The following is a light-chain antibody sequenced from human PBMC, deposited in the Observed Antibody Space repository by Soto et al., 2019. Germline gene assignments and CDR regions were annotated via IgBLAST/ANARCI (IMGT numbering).Light chain of an antibody. J-gene: IGKJ3*01. Sequence: DIQFTQSPSFLSASVGDRVTITCRASQGISSYLAWYHQKPGKSPKLLIYAASTLQSGVPSRFSGSGSGTEFTLTISSQQPEDFATYYCQQLNSYLGTFGPVTKVDIK. CDR1: QGISSY. V-gene: IGKV1-9*01. CDR3: QQLNSYLGT. CDR2: AAS.